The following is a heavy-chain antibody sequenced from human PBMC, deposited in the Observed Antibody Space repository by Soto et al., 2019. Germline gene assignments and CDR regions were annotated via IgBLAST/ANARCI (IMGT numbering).Heavy chain of an antibody. CDR1: GDSISSGDYY. CDR2: IYYSGNT. Sequence: SETLSLTCTVSGDSISSGDYYWSWIRQPPGKGLEWIGCIYYSGNTYYNPSLKRRFSISVDTSKNQFSLQLSSVTVADTAVYYCPGALSPWGRGTLVPVSS. CDR3: PGALSP. J-gene: IGHJ5*02. V-gene: IGHV4-30-4*01.